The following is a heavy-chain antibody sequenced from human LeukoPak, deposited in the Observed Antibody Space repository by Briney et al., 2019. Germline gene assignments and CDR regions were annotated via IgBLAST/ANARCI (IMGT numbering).Heavy chain of an antibody. D-gene: IGHD3-3*01. CDR2: IYYSGST. J-gene: IGHJ4*02. CDR3: ARGKNYDFWSGYSNTFDY. V-gene: IGHV4-59*01. CDR1: GGSISSYY. Sequence: SETLSLTCTVSGGSISSYYWSWLRQPPGKGLEWIGYIYYSGSTNYNPSLTSRVTISVDTSKNQFSLKLSSVTAADTAVYYCARGKNYDFWSGYSNTFDYWGQGTLVTVSS.